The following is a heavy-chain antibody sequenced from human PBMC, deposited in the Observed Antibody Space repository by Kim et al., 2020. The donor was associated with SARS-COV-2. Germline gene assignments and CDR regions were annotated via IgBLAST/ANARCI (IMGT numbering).Heavy chain of an antibody. CDR2: VNPSGGGT. D-gene: IGHD2-2*01. Sequence: ASVKVSCTASGYTFTSFYMHWVRQAPGQGLEWMGIVNPSGGGTDYAQKFHGRVTLTRDTSTSTVYMELRGLRSEDTAVYYCARQLRDDYMDVWGKGTTVT. CDR3: ARQLRDDYMDV. V-gene: IGHV1-46*01. CDR1: GYTFTSFY. J-gene: IGHJ6*03.